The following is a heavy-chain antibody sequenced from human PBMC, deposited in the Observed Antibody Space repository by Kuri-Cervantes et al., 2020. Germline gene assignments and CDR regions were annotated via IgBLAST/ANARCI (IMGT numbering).Heavy chain of an antibody. J-gene: IGHJ5*02. D-gene: IGHD2-21*02. CDR2: INHSGST. CDR1: GGSFSGYY. V-gene: IGHV4-34*01. CDR3: ARAPFMTNWFDP. Sequence: SQTLSLTCAVYGGSFSGYYWSWIRQPPGKGLEWIGEINHSGSTNHNPSLKSRVTISVDTSKNQFSLKLSSVTAADTAVYYCARAPFMTNWFDPWGQGTLVTVSS.